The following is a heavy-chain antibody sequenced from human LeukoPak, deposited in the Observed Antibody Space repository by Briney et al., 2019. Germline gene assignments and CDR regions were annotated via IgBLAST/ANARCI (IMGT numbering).Heavy chain of an antibody. J-gene: IGHJ5*02. CDR1: GGSISSSPYY. Sequence: SETLSLICTVSGGSISSSPYYWGWIRQPPGKGLEWIGSIYYSGSTYYNPSLKSRVTISVDTSKNQFSLKLSSVTAADTAVYYCAREDDSDWFDPWGQGTLVTVSS. CDR2: IYYSGST. V-gene: IGHV4-39*07. CDR3: AREDDSDWFDP. D-gene: IGHD1-1*01.